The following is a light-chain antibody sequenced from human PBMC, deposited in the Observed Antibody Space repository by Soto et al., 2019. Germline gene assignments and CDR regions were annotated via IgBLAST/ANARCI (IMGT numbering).Light chain of an antibody. Sequence: DIQMTQSPSSLSASVGDSVTITCRASQYIRSYLNWYQQKPGTAPKLLIYGAFSLQSGVPSRFSGSGSGTYFTLTISSLQPEDFATYYCQQSYSTPYTFGQGTNLEIK. V-gene: IGKV1-39*01. CDR2: GAF. CDR1: QYIRSY. J-gene: IGKJ2*01. CDR3: QQSYSTPYT.